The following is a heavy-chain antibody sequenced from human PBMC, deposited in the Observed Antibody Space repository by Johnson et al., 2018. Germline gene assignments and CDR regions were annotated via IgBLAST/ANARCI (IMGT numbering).Heavy chain of an antibody. J-gene: IGHJ6*03. CDR2: IRSKTFGATP. Sequence: VQLVQSGGGLVQPGRSLRLSCTVSGFNFGDKAMSWFRQAPGKGLEWVSFIRSKTFGATPEYAASVKGRFTISRGDPHNIAYQQMDSLKIEATGVYYCSGHSGWEGRGYDYMSVWGKGTTVTGSS. CDR1: GFNFGDKA. CDR3: SGHSGWEGRGYDYMSV. D-gene: IGHD6-19*01. V-gene: IGHV3-49*03.